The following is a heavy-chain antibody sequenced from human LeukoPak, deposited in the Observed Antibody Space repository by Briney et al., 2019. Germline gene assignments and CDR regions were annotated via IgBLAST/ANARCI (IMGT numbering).Heavy chain of an antibody. CDR1: GYTFTGYY. V-gene: IGHV1-2*02. D-gene: IGHD3-22*01. CDR2: INPNSGGT. Sequence: VASVKVSCKASGYTFTGYYMHWVRQAPGQGLEWMGWINPNSGGTNYAQKFQGRVTMTRDTPISTAYMELSRLRSEDTAVYYCAVIHDSSGYEPNYWGQGTLVTVSS. J-gene: IGHJ4*02. CDR3: AVIHDSSGYEPNY.